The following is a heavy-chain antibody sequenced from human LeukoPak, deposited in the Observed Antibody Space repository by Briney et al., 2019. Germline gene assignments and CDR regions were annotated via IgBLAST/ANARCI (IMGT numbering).Heavy chain of an antibody. J-gene: IGHJ4*02. V-gene: IGHV1-69*13. CDR1: GGTFSSYA. Sequence: SVKVSCKASGGTFSSYANSWVRQAPGQGLEWMGGIIPIFGRANYAQKFQGRVTITADESTSTAYMELSSLRSEDTAVYYCARKGRVGATWGYYFDYWGQGTLVTVSS. D-gene: IGHD1-26*01. CDR2: IIPIFGRA. CDR3: ARKGRVGATWGYYFDY.